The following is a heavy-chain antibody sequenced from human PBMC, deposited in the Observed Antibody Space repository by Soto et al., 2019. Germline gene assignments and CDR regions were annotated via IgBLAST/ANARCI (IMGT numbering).Heavy chain of an antibody. CDR1: GGTFSSYA. CDR3: ARDRPPSICYLPALGF. V-gene: IGHV1-69*13. D-gene: IGHD3-10*01. CDR2: IIPIFGTA. Sequence: SAKVSCKASGGTFSSYAISWVRQAPGQGLEWMGGIIPIFGTANYAQKFQGSGSITAGESTSTAHKELSSLRTEDTAVYFCARDRPPSICYLPALGFWGQGTLVTVSS. J-gene: IGHJ4*02.